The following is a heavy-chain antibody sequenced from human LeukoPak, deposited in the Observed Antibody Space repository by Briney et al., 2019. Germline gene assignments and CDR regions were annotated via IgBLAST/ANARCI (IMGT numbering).Heavy chain of an antibody. CDR2: INHSGST. V-gene: IGHV4-34*01. CDR1: GGSFSGYY. D-gene: IGHD3-16*02. Sequence: SETLSLTCAVHGGSFSGYYWSWIRQPPGKGLEWIGEINHSGSTNYNPSLKSRVTISVDTSKNQFSLKLSSVTAADTAVYYCARARIMITFGGVIVRYYFDYWGQGTLVTVSS. CDR3: ARARIMITFGGVIVRYYFDY. J-gene: IGHJ4*02.